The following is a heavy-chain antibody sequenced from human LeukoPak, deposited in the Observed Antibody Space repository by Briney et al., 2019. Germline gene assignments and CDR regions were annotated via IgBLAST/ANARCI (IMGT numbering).Heavy chain of an antibody. CDR1: GFTFSSYW. J-gene: IGHJ3*02. Sequence: GGSLRLSCAASGFTFSSYWMSWVRQAPGKGLEWVANIKQDGSEKYYVDSVKGRFTISRDNAKNSLYLQMNSLRAEDTAVYYCARAQLLWFGELGGNAFDIWGQGTMVTVSS. CDR2: IKQDGSEK. D-gene: IGHD3-10*01. V-gene: IGHV3-7*01. CDR3: ARAQLLWFGELGGNAFDI.